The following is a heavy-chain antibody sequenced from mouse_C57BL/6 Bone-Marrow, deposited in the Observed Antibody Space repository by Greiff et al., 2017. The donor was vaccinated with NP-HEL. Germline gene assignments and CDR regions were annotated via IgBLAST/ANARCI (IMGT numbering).Heavy chain of an antibody. V-gene: IGHV1-53*01. J-gene: IGHJ1*03. CDR1: GYTFTSYW. CDR3: AGKGRWLRRGYGYLDV. D-gene: IGHD2-2*01. Sequence: VQLQQPGTELVKPGTSVKLSCKSSGYTFTSYWMHWVKQRPGQGLEWIGNINPSNGGTNYNEKFKSKATLTVDKSSSTAYMQLSSLTSDDSAVSYGAGKGRWLRRGYGYLDVGDTGTTATVS. CDR2: INPSNGGT.